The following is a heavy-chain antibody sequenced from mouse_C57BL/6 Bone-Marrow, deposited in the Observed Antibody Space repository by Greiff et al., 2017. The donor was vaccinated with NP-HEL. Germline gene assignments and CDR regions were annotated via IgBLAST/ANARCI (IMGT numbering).Heavy chain of an antibody. CDR2: ISYDGSN. Sequence: DVKLQESGPGLVKPSQSLSLTCSVTGYSITSGYYWNWIRQFPGNKLEWMGYISYDGSNNYNPSLKNRISITRDTSKNQFFLKLNSVTTEDTATYYCARLLLYYYAMDYWGQGTSVTVSS. D-gene: IGHD1-1*01. CDR1: GYSITSGYY. J-gene: IGHJ4*01. CDR3: ARLLLYYYAMDY. V-gene: IGHV3-6*01.